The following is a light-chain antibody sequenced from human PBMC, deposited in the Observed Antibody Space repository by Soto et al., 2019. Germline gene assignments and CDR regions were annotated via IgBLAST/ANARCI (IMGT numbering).Light chain of an antibody. V-gene: IGLV2-14*01. J-gene: IGLJ1*01. Sequence: QSALTQFASVSGSPGQSITISCTGTSSDVGAYNYVSWYQQHPGKAPKLMIYDVSNRPSGVSNRFSGSKSGNTASLTISGLQAEDESLYFCSSYSTSRTHVFGTGTKVTVL. CDR2: DVS. CDR1: SSDVGAYNY. CDR3: SSYSTSRTHV.